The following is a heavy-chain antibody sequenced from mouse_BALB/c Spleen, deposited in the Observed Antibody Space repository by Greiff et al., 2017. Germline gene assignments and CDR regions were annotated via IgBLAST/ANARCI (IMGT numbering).Heavy chain of an antibody. CDR1: GYTFTSYY. V-gene: IGHV1S81*02. Sequence: VKLQESGAELVKPGASVKLSCKASGYTFTSYYMYWVKQRPGQGLEWIGEINPSNGGTNFNEKFKSKATLTVDKSSSTAYMQLSSLTSEDSAVYYCTRSTTVVAIDYWGQGTTLTVSS. CDR2: INPSNGGT. D-gene: IGHD1-1*01. CDR3: TRSTTVVAIDY. J-gene: IGHJ2*01.